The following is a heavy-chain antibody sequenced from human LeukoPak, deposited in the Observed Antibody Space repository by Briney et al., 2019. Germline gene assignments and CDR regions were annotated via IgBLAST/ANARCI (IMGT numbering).Heavy chain of an antibody. CDR2: LSGSGGST. J-gene: IGHJ3*02. Sequence: PGGSLRLSCAASGFTFSSYAMSGVRQAPGEGLEWVSALSGSGGSTYSADSVKGRFTISRDNSKNTLYLRIDSWRAEDTAVYYCAKVKANRYAFDIWGQRTMVTVSS. V-gene: IGHV3-23*01. CDR1: GFTFSSYA. CDR3: AKVKANRYAFDI. D-gene: IGHD1-26*01.